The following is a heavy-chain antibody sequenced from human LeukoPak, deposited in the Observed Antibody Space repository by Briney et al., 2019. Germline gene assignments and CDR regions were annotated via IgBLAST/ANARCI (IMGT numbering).Heavy chain of an antibody. CDR1: GFTFSSYA. D-gene: IGHD2-2*01. J-gene: IGHJ6*03. V-gene: IGHV3-23*01. Sequence: GGSLRLSCAASGFTFSSYAMSWVRQAPGKGLDWVSAISGSGGSTYYADSVKGRFTISRDNSKNTLYLQMNSLRAEDTAVYYCASRTPGYCSSTSCPYYYYYMDVWGKGTTVTVSS. CDR3: ASRTPGYCSSTSCPYYYYYMDV. CDR2: ISGSGGST.